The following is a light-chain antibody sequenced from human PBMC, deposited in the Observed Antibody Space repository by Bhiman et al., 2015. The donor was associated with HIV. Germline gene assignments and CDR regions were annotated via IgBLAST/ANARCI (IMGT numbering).Light chain of an antibody. CDR3: SSYTTSSTYV. CDR2: DVS. V-gene: IGLV2-14*03. CDR1: SNDVGGYDY. Sequence: QSALTQPASVSGSPGQSITISCTGTSNDVGGYDYVSWYQQHPGKAPKLMIYDVSNRPSGVPNRFSGSKSDNTASLTISGLQAEDEADYYCSSYTTSSTYVFGTGTKVTVL. J-gene: IGLJ1*01.